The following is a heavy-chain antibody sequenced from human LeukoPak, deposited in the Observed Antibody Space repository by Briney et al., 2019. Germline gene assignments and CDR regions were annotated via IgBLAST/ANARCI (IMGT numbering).Heavy chain of an antibody. CDR3: AKDFYGGEYPVGAFDI. CDR1: GFTFINYA. D-gene: IGHD4-23*01. J-gene: IGHJ3*02. V-gene: IGHV3-23*01. Sequence: PGGSLRLSCAASGFTFINYAMTWVRQAPGKGLEWVSAISSSDGSTSYADSVKGRFTISRDNSKNTLFLQMNSLRAEDTAVYYCAKDFYGGEYPVGAFDIWGQGTMVTVSS. CDR2: ISSSDGST.